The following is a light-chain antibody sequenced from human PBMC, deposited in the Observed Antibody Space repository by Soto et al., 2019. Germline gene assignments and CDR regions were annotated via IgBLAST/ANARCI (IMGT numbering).Light chain of an antibody. J-gene: IGKJ5*01. CDR3: QQYENLPT. V-gene: IGKV1-33*01. CDR1: QNINNY. CDR2: DAS. Sequence: DIQMTQSPSSLSASVGDRATITCQASQNINNYLNWYQQKPGRAPQLLIYDASNLEAGVPSRFMGSGSGTDFTFTISRLQPEDIATDYCQQYENLPTVGQGTRLEIK.